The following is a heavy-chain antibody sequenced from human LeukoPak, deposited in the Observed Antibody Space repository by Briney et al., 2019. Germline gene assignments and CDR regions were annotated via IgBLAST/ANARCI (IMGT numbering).Heavy chain of an antibody. Sequence: SVKVSCMASGGTFSSYAISWVRQAPGQGLEWMGGIIPIFGTANYAQKFQGRVTITTDESTSTAYMELSSLRSEDTAVYYCARSPDILTGYYYFDYWGQGTLVTVSS. CDR2: IIPIFGTA. CDR1: GGTFSSYA. D-gene: IGHD3-9*01. V-gene: IGHV1-69*05. J-gene: IGHJ4*02. CDR3: ARSPDILTGYYYFDY.